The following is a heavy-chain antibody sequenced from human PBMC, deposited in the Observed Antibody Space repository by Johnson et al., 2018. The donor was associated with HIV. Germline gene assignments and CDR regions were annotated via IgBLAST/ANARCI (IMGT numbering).Heavy chain of an antibody. Sequence: QLVESGGGLVQPGGSLRLSCAASGFSLSRYWMRWVRQAPGKGLEWVANIKQDGSDKCYVDSVKGRFTISRDNAKNTLYLQMNRLRAEDTAVYYCARGAYYDMLTGDADAFDIWGQGTMVTVSS. J-gene: IGHJ3*02. CDR2: IKQDGSDK. CDR3: ARGAYYDMLTGDADAFDI. V-gene: IGHV3-7*01. CDR1: GFSLSRYW. D-gene: IGHD3-9*01.